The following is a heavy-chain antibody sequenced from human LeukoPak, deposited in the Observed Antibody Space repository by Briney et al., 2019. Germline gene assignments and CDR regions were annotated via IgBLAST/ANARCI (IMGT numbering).Heavy chain of an antibody. CDR1: GFTFSSYE. D-gene: IGHD3-9*01. Sequence: GGSLRLSCAASGFTFSSYEMNWVRQAPGKGLEWVSYISSSGSTIYYADSVKGRFTISRDNAKNSLYLQMNSLRDEDTAVYYCARTNFYSLDYWGQGTLVTVSS. J-gene: IGHJ4*02. CDR2: ISSSGSTI. V-gene: IGHV3-48*03. CDR3: ARTNFYSLDY.